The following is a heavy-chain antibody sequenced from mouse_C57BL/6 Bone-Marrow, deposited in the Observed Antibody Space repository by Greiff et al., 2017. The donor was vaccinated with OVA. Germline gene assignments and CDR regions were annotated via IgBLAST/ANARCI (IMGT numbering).Heavy chain of an antibody. CDR1: GYTFTSYW. Sequence: QVQLQQPGAELVKPGASVKMSCKASGYTFTSYWITWVKQRPGQGLEWIGDIYPGSGSTNYNEKFKSKATLTVDTSSSTAYMQLSILTSEDTAVDYCARSGYYGSSDGVGFAYWGQGTLVTVSA. J-gene: IGHJ3*01. V-gene: IGHV1-55*01. CDR2: IYPGSGST. D-gene: IGHD1-1*01. CDR3: ARSGYYGSSDGVGFAY.